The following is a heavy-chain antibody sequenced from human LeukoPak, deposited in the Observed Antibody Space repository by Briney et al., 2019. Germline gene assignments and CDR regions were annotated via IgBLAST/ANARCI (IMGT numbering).Heavy chain of an antibody. CDR1: GFTFSSYA. J-gene: IGHJ4*02. V-gene: IGHV3-30-3*01. CDR2: ISYDGSNK. Sequence: GGSLRLSCAASGFTFSSYAMHWVRQAPGKGLEWVAVISYDGSNKYYADSVKGRFSISRDNSKNTLSLQMNSLRAEDTAVYYCANRKYYFVYWGQGTLVTVSS. CDR3: ANRKYYFVY.